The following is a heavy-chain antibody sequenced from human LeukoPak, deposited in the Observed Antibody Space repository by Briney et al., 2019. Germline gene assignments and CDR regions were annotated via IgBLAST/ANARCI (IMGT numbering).Heavy chain of an antibody. CDR2: ISWNSGSI. J-gene: IGHJ4*02. CDR3: AKDMTLTIVPNWNYGMDY. D-gene: IGHD1-7*01. CDR1: GFTFDDYA. V-gene: IGHV3-9*01. Sequence: GGSLRLSRAASGFTFDDYAMHWVRQAPGKGLEWVSGISWNSGSIGYADSVKGRFTISRDSAKNSLYLQMNSLRAEDTALYYCAKDMTLTIVPNWNYGMDYWGQGTLVTVSS.